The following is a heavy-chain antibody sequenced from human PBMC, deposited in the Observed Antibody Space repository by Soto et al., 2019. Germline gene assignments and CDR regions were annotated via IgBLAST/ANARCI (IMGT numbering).Heavy chain of an antibody. D-gene: IGHD3-16*01. V-gene: IGHV1-69*12. CDR1: GDSVRMYG. CDR2: IIPFFGTA. J-gene: IGHJ4*02. Sequence: QVQLGQSGPEVKKPGSSVKVSCKASGDSVRMYGFSWVRQAPGQGLEWMGGIIPFFGTANYAQKFQDRVTITADEWTNTVYLELSNLRHDDRAIYFCARDGGKQMFLSTLDHWGQGGRVSVS. CDR3: ARDGGKQMFLSTLDH.